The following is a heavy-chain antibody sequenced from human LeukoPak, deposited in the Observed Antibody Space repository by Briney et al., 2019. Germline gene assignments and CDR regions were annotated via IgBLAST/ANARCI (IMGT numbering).Heavy chain of an antibody. J-gene: IGHJ5*02. Sequence: SVKVSCKXSGGTFTSYAITWVRQAPGQGLEWMGKIIPISGTTNYAQKFQGRVTFTADESTSTAYMELSSLRSEDTALYYCARKLRLGGNWFDPWGQGTLVTVSS. V-gene: IGHV1-69*13. CDR2: IIPISGTT. CDR1: GGTFTSYA. CDR3: ARKLRLGGNWFDP. D-gene: IGHD1-26*01.